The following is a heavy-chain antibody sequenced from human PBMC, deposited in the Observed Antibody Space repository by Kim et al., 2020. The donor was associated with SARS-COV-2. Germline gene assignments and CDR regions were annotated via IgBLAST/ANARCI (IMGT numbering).Heavy chain of an antibody. CDR3: AKTKEVVVVVAATQYWYFDH. J-gene: IGHJ2*01. Sequence: GGSLRLSCAASGFTFSSYGMHWVRQAPGKGLEWVAVISYDGSNKYYADSVKGRFTISRDNSKNTLYLQMNSLRAEDTAVYYCAKTKEVVVVVAATQYWYFDHWGRGTLVTVSS. CDR1: GFTFSSYG. CDR2: ISYDGSNK. D-gene: IGHD2-15*01. V-gene: IGHV3-30*18.